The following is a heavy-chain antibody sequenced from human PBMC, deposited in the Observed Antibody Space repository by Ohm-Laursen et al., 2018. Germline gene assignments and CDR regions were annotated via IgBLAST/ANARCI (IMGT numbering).Heavy chain of an antibody. CDR2: INHSRST. J-gene: IGHJ4*02. Sequence: TLSLTCTVYGGSFSGYYWNWIRQPPGKGLEWIGEINHSRSTKYNSSFKSRVTISVDTSKNQISLKLTSVTAADTAVYYCARGLIEYWGQGTLVTVSS. V-gene: IGHV4-34*01. CDR3: ARGLIEY. CDR1: GGSFSGYY.